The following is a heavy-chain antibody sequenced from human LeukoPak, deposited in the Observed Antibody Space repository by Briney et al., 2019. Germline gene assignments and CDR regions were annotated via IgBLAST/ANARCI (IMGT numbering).Heavy chain of an antibody. V-gene: IGHV3-13*01. CDR3: AKDGTGCGGDCYSDY. Sequence: PGGSLRLSCAASGFTFSSYDMHWVRQATGKGLEWVSAIGTAGDTYYPDSVKGRFTISRDNSKNTLYLQMNSLRAEDTALYYCAKDGTGCGGDCYSDYWGQGTLVTVSS. CDR2: IGTAGDT. CDR1: GFTFSSYD. D-gene: IGHD2-21*02. J-gene: IGHJ4*02.